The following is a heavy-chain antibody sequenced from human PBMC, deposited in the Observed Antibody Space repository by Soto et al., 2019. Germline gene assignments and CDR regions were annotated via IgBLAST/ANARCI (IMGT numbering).Heavy chain of an antibody. CDR2: VSYDGANK. J-gene: IGHJ6*02. V-gene: IGHV3-30-3*01. Sequence: PGGSLRLSCAVSGFTFSRNAMHWVRQAPGMGLEWLAVVSYDGANKYYADSVKGRFTISRDNSRNTMSLQISNLRTEDTAVYYCARALGGYGSGTSPLTYNMDVWGQGTTVTVSS. CDR3: ARALGGYGSGTSPLTYNMDV. CDR1: GFTFSRNA. D-gene: IGHD3-10*01.